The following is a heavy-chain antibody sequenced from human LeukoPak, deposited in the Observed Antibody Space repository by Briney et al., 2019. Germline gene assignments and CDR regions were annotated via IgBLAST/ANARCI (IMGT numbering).Heavy chain of an antibody. J-gene: IGHJ3*01. CDR3: AKDASPRAASTTGAFDF. Sequence: PGGSLILSCAAPGFTFSSYAMHWVRQAPGKGLEREVVISYDGRNTYYAGSVQGRYTVYSHNAKKTRHVQTNSRRPEHTALFYCAKDASPRAASTTGAFDFWGQGAMVTVSS. D-gene: IGHD6-13*01. V-gene: IGHV3-30*04. CDR1: GFTFSSYA. CDR2: ISYDGRNT.